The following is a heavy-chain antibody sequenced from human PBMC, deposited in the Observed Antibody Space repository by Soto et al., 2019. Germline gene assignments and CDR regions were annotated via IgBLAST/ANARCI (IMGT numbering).Heavy chain of an antibody. CDR1: GESIRSSAFY. CDR2: IYYDGNT. D-gene: IGHD2-2*01. V-gene: IGHV4-30-4*08. CDR3: ARSRTGHASPTDF. J-gene: IGHJ4*01. Sequence: SETLSLTCSVSGESIRSSAFYWGWVRQLPGKTLEWLGFIYYDGNTYYNPSLKSRLRISSDTSNNQVSLTLSSATATDTATYYCARSRTGHASPTDFWGHGILVTVSS.